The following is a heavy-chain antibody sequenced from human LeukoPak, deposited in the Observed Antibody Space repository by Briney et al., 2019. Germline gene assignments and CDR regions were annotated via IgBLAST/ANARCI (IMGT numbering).Heavy chain of an antibody. CDR1: GFTFSSYA. V-gene: IGHV3-30*01. CDR3: ARDRGYCSSTSCPRSGIDY. J-gene: IGHJ4*02. CDR2: ISYDGSNK. D-gene: IGHD2-2*01. Sequence: GGSLRLSCAASGFTFSSYAMHWVRQAPGKGLEWVAVISYDGSNKYYADSVKGRFTISRDNSKNTLYLQMNSLRAEDTAVYYCARDRGYCSSTSCPRSGIDYWGQGTLVTVSS.